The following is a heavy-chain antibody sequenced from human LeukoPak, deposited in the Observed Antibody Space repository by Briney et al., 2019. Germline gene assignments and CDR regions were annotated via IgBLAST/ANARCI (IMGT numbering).Heavy chain of an antibody. D-gene: IGHD6-19*01. CDR2: IYTSGRT. V-gene: IGHV4-61*02. J-gene: IGHJ6*03. CDR1: GDSISSGSYY. Sequence: PSETLSLTCTVSGDSISSGSYYWSWIRQPAGKGLEWIGRIYTSGRTDYNPSLKSRITISVDTSKNQFSLKLSSVTAADTAVYYCARDKRVAVAGTYIYYYYMDVWGNGTTVTISS. CDR3: ARDKRVAVAGTYIYYYYMDV.